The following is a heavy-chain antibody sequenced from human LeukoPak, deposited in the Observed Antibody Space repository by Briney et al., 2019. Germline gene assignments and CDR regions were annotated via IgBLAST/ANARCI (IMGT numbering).Heavy chain of an antibody. CDR2: INHSGST. V-gene: IGHV4-34*01. CDR1: GGSFSGYY. J-gene: IGHJ4*02. Sequence: PSETLSLTCAVYGGSFSGYYWSWIRQPPGKGLEWIGEINHSGSTNYNPSLKSRVTISVDTSKNQFSLKLSSVTAADTAVYYCARQAGFWSGYYRGTDYWGQGTLVTVSS. D-gene: IGHD3-3*01. CDR3: ARQAGFWSGYYRGTDY.